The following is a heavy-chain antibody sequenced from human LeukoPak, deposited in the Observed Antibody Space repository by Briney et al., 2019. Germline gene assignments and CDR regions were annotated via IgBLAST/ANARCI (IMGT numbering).Heavy chain of an antibody. D-gene: IGHD3-22*01. CDR2: ISSSGSTI. Sequence: GGSLRLSCAASGFTFSDYYMSWIRQAPGKGLEWVSYISSSGSTIYYADSVKGRFTISRDNAKNSLYLQMNSLRAEDTAVYYCVGDYDSSGYAIDYWGQGTLVPVSS. CDR1: GFTFSDYY. CDR3: VGDYDSSGYAIDY. V-gene: IGHV3-11*01. J-gene: IGHJ4*02.